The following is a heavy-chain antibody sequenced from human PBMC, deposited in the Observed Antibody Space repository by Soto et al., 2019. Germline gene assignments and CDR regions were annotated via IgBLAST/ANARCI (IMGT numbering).Heavy chain of an antibody. CDR3: ARDLAAGDTAMVYLGGMDV. CDR1: GFTFSSYA. V-gene: IGHV3-30-3*01. CDR2: ISYDGSNK. D-gene: IGHD5-18*01. Sequence: PGGSLRLSCAASGFTFSSYAMHWVRQAPGKGLEWVAVISYDGSNKYYADSVRGRFTISRDNSKNTLYLQMNSLRAEDTAVYYCARDLAAGDTAMVYLGGMDVWGQGTTVTVSS. J-gene: IGHJ6*02.